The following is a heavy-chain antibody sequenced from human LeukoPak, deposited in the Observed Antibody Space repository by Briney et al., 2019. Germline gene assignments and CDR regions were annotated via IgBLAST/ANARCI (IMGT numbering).Heavy chain of an antibody. V-gene: IGHV3-33*01. D-gene: IGHD5-18*01. Sequence: GGSLRLSCAASGFTLSSYGMHWVRQAPGKGLEWVAVIWYDGSNKYYADSVKGRFTISRDNSKNTLYLQMNSLRAEDTAVYYCARGETAMAPYFDYWGQGTLVTVSS. CDR2: IWYDGSNK. J-gene: IGHJ4*02. CDR1: GFTLSSYG. CDR3: ARGETAMAPYFDY.